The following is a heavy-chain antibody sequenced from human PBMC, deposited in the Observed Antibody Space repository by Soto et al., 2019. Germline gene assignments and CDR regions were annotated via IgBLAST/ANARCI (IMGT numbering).Heavy chain of an antibody. Sequence: EVQLLESGGGLVQPGGSLRLSCAASGFTFSNYAMNWVRQAPGKGLKWVSTFSGSGGSPYYADSVKGRFTISRDNCKNTLYQKINRRRADDTALCYCAKQGSSGWYYCDHWGKGSIVTVYS. CDR2: FSGSGGSP. CDR1: GFTFSNYA. D-gene: IGHD6-19*01. V-gene: IGHV3-23*01. CDR3: AKQGSSGWYYCDH. J-gene: IGHJ4*02.